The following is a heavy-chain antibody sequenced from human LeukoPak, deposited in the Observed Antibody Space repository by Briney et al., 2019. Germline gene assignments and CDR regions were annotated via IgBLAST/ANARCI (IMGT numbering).Heavy chain of an antibody. Sequence: GGSLRLSCAASGFTFSAYAMHWVRQAPGKGLEWAAVISYDGSNKDHADSVKGRFTISRDNSQNTLYLQMNSLRPEDTAVYYCAKGRHFDDLERDYFDYWGQGTLVTVSS. V-gene: IGHV3-30-3*01. CDR2: ISYDGSNK. CDR1: GFTFSAYA. J-gene: IGHJ4*02. D-gene: IGHD3-9*01. CDR3: AKGRHFDDLERDYFDY.